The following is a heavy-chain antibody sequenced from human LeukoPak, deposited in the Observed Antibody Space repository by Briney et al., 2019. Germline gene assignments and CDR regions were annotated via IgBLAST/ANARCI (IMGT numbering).Heavy chain of an antibody. CDR1: GGSISSYY. CDR2: IYYSGST. CDR3: ARNGVRGVIGDAFDI. D-gene: IGHD3-10*02. J-gene: IGHJ3*02. Sequence: PSETLSLTCTVSGGSISSYYWSWIRQPPGKGLEWIGYIYYSGSTSYNPSLKSRVTISVDTSKNQFSLKLSSVTAADTAVYYCARNGVRGVIGDAFDIWGQGTMVTVSS. V-gene: IGHV4-59*01.